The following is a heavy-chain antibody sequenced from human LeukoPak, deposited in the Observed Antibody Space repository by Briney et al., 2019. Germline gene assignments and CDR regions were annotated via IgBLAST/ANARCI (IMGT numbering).Heavy chain of an antibody. D-gene: IGHD2-2*01. Sequence: SQTLSLTCTVSGGSISSGGYHWSWIRQHPGKGLEWIGYIYYSGSTYYNPSLKSRVTISVDTSKNQFSLKLSSVTAADTAVYYCASTRVPAADDAFDIWGQGTMVTVSS. V-gene: IGHV4-31*03. J-gene: IGHJ3*02. CDR1: GGSISSGGYH. CDR2: IYYSGST. CDR3: ASTRVPAADDAFDI.